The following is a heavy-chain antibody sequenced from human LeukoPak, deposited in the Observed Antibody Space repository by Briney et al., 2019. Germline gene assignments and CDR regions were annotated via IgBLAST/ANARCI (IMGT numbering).Heavy chain of an antibody. J-gene: IGHJ6*03. Sequence: SETLSLTCTVSGGSISSSSYYWGWIRQPPGKGLEWIGSIYYSGSTYYNPSLKSRVTISVGTSKNQFSLKLSSVTAADTAVYYCARVGLVVAATRYYYYYMDVWGKGTTVTVSS. CDR3: ARVGLVVAATRYYYYYMDV. V-gene: IGHV4-39*07. CDR2: IYYSGST. CDR1: GGSISSSSYY. D-gene: IGHD2-15*01.